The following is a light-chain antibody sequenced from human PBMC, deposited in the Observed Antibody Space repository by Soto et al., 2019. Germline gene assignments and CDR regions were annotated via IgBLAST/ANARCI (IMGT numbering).Light chain of an antibody. CDR1: QSVLYSSNNKNY. CDR3: QQWSSVPKT. Sequence: DIVLTQSPDSLAVSLGERATINSKSSQSVLYSSNNKNYLAWYQQKPGQPPKLLIYWASTRESGVPDRFSGSGSGTDFTLTISSLQAEDVAVYYCQQWSSVPKTFGQGTKVEIK. CDR2: WAS. J-gene: IGKJ1*01. V-gene: IGKV4-1*01.